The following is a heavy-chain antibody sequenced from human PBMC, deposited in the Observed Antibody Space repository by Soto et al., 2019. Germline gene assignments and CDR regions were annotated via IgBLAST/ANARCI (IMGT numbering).Heavy chain of an antibody. CDR1: GGSISSYY. D-gene: IGHD3-3*01. J-gene: IGHJ3*02. CDR3: ARDSGYDFWSGYYTHSAFDI. Sequence: ASETLSLTCTVSGGSISSYYWSWIRQPPGKGLEWIGYIYYSGSTNYNPSLKSRVTISVDTSKNQFSLKLSSVTAADTAVYYCARDSGYDFWSGYYTHSAFDIWGQGTMVTVS. CDR2: IYYSGST. V-gene: IGHV4-59*01.